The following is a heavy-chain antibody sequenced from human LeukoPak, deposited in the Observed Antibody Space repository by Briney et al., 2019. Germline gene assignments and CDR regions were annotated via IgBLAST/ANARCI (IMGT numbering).Heavy chain of an antibody. Sequence: SETLSLTCTISGDSIGSNYYYWGWLRQPPGKGLEWIGSTDHRGNTYYNPSFKSRVALDVDTSKNQFSLKVNPVTAADTAVYYCARPVLTAAAGTWDYWGQGALVIVSS. CDR2: TDHRGNT. CDR1: GDSIGSNYYY. CDR3: ARPVLTAAAGTWDY. V-gene: IGHV4-39*01. D-gene: IGHD6-13*01. J-gene: IGHJ4*02.